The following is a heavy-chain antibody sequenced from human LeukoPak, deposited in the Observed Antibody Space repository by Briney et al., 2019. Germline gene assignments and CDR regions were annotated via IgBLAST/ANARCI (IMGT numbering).Heavy chain of an antibody. CDR3: ARAKTRLDYYYYYLDV. Sequence: SETLSLTCTVSGGSISRSSYYWGWIRQPPGKGLEYIGNIYYSGSTDYNPSLKSRVTISVDMSKDQFSLKLSSVTAADTAVYYCARAKTRLDYYYYYLDVWGRGTTVTISS. J-gene: IGHJ6*03. CDR1: GGSISRSSYY. V-gene: IGHV4-39*02. CDR2: IYYSGST.